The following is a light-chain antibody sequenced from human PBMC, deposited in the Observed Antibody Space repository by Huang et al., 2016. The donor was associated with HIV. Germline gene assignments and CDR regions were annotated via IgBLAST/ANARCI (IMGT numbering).Light chain of an antibody. J-gene: IGKJ2*01. Sequence: EVVMTQSPGTLSVSPGERATLSCKASQSITNKLAWYQQKPGQTPSLLIYGATTSATGVAVRFSGAGSGTEFTLTISSLQSEDFALYFCQQYNNWPVTFGRGTKLEIK. CDR2: GAT. V-gene: IGKV3-15*01. CDR1: QSITNK. CDR3: QQYNNWPVT.